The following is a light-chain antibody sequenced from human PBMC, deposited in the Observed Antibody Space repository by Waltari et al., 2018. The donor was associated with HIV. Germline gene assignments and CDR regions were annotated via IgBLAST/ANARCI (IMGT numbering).Light chain of an antibody. CDR3: AAWDDSLNGVV. Sequence: QSVLTQPPSASGTPGQRVTISCSGSSSNIGSNTVTWYQQLPGTAPKILIYSNKPRPSGVPGRFSGSKSGTSASLAISGLQSEDEADYYCAAWDDSLNGVVFGGGTKLTVL. CDR1: SSNIGSNT. CDR2: SNK. J-gene: IGLJ2*01. V-gene: IGLV1-44*01.